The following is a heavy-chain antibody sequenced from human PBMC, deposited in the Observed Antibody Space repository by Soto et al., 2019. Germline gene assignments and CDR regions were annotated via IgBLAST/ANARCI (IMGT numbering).Heavy chain of an antibody. J-gene: IGHJ6*02. Sequence: SETLSLTCTVSGGSISSGGYYWSWIRQHPGKGLEWIGYIYYSGSTYYNPSLKSRVTISVDTSKNQFSLKLSSVTAADTAVYYCARSGVSTDIVVVPADENYYYYGMDVWGQGTRVTVSS. D-gene: IGHD2-2*01. V-gene: IGHV4-31*03. CDR3: ARSGVSTDIVVVPADENYYYYGMDV. CDR1: GGSISSGGYY. CDR2: IYYSGST.